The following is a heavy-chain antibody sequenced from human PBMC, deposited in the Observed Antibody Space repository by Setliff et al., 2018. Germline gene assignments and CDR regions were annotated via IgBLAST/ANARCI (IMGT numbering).Heavy chain of an antibody. CDR2: VFHTGST. V-gene: IGHV4-59*11. Sequence: PSETLSLTCNVSSGSIGSHYWNWMRQPPGKGLEWIGHVFHTGSTKYNPSLRSRVTISVDTSENYFSLRLTSVPAVDTAVYYCARAPPSVPYGDYGPRQYFDLWGRGSLVTVSS. D-gene: IGHD4-17*01. CDR1: SGSIGSHY. CDR3: ARAPPSVPYGDYGPRQYFDL. J-gene: IGHJ2*01.